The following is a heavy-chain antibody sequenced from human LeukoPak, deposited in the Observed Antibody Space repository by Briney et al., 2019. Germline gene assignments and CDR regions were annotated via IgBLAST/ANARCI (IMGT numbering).Heavy chain of an antibody. J-gene: IGHJ4*02. Sequence: GGTLTLSCAASGFIFSNYDMSWVRQAPGKGLEWVSAMSGSGSRTYYADSVKGRFTISRDNSKNTLYLQMSSLRVEDTALYYCAKDRVGAILYFDYWGQGTLVTVSS. V-gene: IGHV3-23*01. CDR1: GFIFSNYD. D-gene: IGHD1-26*01. CDR3: AKDRVGAILYFDY. CDR2: MSGSGSRT.